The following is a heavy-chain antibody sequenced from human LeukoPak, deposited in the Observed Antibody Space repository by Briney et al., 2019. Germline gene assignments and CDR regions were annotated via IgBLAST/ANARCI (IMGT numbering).Heavy chain of an antibody. CDR3: ARAAVPDAFDI. V-gene: IGHV4-39*07. J-gene: IGHJ3*02. D-gene: IGHD6-25*01. CDR1: GGSISSSSYY. Sequence: SETLSLTCTVSGGSISSSSYYWGWIRQPPGKGLEWIGSIYYSGSTYYNPSLKSRVTISVDTSKNQFSLKLSSVTAADTAVYYCARAAVPDAFDIWGQGTMVTVSS. CDR2: IYYSGST.